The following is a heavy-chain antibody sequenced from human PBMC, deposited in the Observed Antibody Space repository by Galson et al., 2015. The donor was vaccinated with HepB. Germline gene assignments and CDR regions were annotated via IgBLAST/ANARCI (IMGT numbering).Heavy chain of an antibody. CDR3: AKFFGLFARPPAVIPAATTADWYAMDV. CDR1: GFTFSSYA. CDR2: ISGSGGTT. V-gene: IGHV3-23*01. D-gene: IGHD2-2*01. Sequence: SLRLSCAASGFTFSSYAMSWVRQAAGKGLEWVSAISGSGGTTHDADSVKGRFTISSDNSKNTLHLQMNSLRAEDTAVYYCAKFFGLFARPPAVIPAATTADWYAMDVWGQGTTVTVSS. J-gene: IGHJ6*02.